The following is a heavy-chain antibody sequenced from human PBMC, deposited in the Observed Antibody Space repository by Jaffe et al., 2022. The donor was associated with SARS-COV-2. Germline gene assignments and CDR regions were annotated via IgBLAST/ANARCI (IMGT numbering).Heavy chain of an antibody. CDR2: ISYDGSNK. CDR1: GFTFSSYG. CDR3: AKDKPSLPYCSSTSCYIFYGMDV. Sequence: QVQLVESGGGVVQPGRSLRLSCAASGFTFSSYGMHWVRQAPGKGLEWVAVISYDGSNKYYADSVKGRFTISRDNSKNTLYLQMNSLRAEDTAVYYCAKDKPSLPYCSSTSCYIFYGMDVWGQGTTVTVSS. V-gene: IGHV3-30*18. J-gene: IGHJ6*02. D-gene: IGHD2-2*02.